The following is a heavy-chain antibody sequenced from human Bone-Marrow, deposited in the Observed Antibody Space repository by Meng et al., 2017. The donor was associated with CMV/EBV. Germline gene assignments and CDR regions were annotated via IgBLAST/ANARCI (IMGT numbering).Heavy chain of an antibody. CDR3: AKGEGIVVVPAANDY. V-gene: IGHV3-30-3*01. J-gene: IGHJ4*02. Sequence: GGSLRLSCAASGFTFSSYAMHWVRQAPGKGLEWVAVISYDGSNKYYADSVKGRFTISRDNSKNTLCLQMNSLRAEDTAVYYCAKGEGIVVVPAANDYWGQGTLVTIYS. CDR2: ISYDGSNK. D-gene: IGHD2-2*01. CDR1: GFTFSSYA.